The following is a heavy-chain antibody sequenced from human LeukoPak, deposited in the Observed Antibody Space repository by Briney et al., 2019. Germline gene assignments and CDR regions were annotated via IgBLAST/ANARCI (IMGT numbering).Heavy chain of an antibody. J-gene: IGHJ4*01. Sequence: QTGGSLRLSCAASGFAFSTYWMTWVRQAPGKGLEWVANKNLDGNEVHCVDSLKDRFTISRDNARNSLYLQMNSLRAEDTAVYYCASGRHDFVHWGHGTLVTVSS. CDR1: GFAFSTYW. V-gene: IGHV3-7*01. D-gene: IGHD3-16*01. CDR2: KNLDGNEV. CDR3: ASGRHDFVH.